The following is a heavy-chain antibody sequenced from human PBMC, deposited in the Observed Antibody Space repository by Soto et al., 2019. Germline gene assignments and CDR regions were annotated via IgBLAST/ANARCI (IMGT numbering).Heavy chain of an antibody. Sequence: QVQLQESGPGLVKPSQTLSLTCTVSGGSISSGGYYWSWIRQHPGKGLEWIGYIYYSGSTYYNPSLRIRVTISVDTSKNQFSLKLSAVTAADTAVYYCAGIYSGSPGGTLRYWGQGTLVTVSS. D-gene: IGHD1-26*01. CDR3: AGIYSGSPGGTLRY. CDR2: IYYSGST. J-gene: IGHJ4*02. V-gene: IGHV4-31*03. CDR1: GGSISSGGYY.